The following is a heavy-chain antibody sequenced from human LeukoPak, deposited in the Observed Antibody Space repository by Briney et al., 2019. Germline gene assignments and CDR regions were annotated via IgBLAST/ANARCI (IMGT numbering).Heavy chain of an antibody. CDR2: ISYDGTKK. CDR3: AREVGDTALNYFGIDV. D-gene: IGHD5-18*01. J-gene: IGHJ6*02. CDR1: KLVFSNYG. V-gene: IGHV3-30*03. Sequence: GGSLRLSCAASKLVFSNYGMHWVRQAPGKGLEWVAVISYDGTKKYYADSVKGRFSISRDNSKNTLYLQMTNLRVEDTAVYYCAREVGDTALNYFGIDVWGQGTTVIVS.